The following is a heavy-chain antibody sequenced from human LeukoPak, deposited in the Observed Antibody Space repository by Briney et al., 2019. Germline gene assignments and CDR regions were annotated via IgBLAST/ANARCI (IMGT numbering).Heavy chain of an antibody. CDR2: IKQDGSEK. CDR1: GFTFGSYW. CDR3: ARGASGIQLWLFDP. J-gene: IGHJ5*02. D-gene: IGHD5-18*01. V-gene: IGHV3-7*01. Sequence: PGGSLRLSCAASGFTFGSYWMSWVRQAPGKGLEWVANIKQDGSEKYYVDSVKGRFTISRDNAKNSLFLQMNSLRAEDTAVYYCARGASGIQLWLFDPWGQGTLVRVSS.